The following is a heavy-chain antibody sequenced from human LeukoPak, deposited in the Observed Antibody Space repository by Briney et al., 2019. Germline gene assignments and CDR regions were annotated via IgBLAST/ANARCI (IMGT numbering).Heavy chain of an antibody. J-gene: IGHJ6*02. CDR1: GFTFSSYA. CDR3: AKACRGPYYYGMDV. V-gene: IGHV3-23*01. Sequence: GGSLRLSCAASGFTFSSYAMSWVRQAPGKGLEWVSAISGSGGSTYYADSVKGRFTISRDNSKNTLYLQMNSLRAEDTAVYYCAKACRGPYYYGMDVWGQGTTVTVAS. CDR2: ISGSGGST.